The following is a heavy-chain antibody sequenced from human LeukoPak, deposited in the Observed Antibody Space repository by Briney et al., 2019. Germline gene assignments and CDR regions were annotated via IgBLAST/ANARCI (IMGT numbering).Heavy chain of an antibody. CDR2: INHSGGT. D-gene: IGHD6-13*01. J-gene: IGHJ6*02. V-gene: IGHV4-34*01. Sequence: SETLSLTCAVYGGSFSGYYWSWIRQPPGKGLEWIGEINHSGGTNYNPSLKSRVTISVDTSKNQFSLKLSSVTAADTAVYYCASEKYSSSWYGGNYYYYYGMDVWGQGTTVTVSS. CDR1: GGSFSGYY. CDR3: ASEKYSSSWYGGNYYYYYGMDV.